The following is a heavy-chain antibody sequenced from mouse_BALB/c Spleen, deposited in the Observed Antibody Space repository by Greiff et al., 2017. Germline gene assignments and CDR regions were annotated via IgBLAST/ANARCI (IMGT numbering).Heavy chain of an antibody. CDR2: IDPENGNT. CDR1: GFNIKDYY. CDR3: AKAYYGSSSTVIDY. V-gene: IGHV14-1*02. J-gene: IGHJ2*01. D-gene: IGHD1-1*01. Sequence: VQLKQSGAELVRPGALVKLSCKASGFNIKDYYMHWVKQRPEQGLEWIGWIDPENGNTIYDPKFQGKASITADTSSNTAYLQLSSLTSEDTAVYYCAKAYYGSSSTVIDYWGQGTTLTVSS.